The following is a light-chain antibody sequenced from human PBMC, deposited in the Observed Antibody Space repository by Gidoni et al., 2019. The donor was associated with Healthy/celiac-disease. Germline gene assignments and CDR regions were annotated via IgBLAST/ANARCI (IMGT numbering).Light chain of an antibody. CDR1: QPGSGNF. J-gene: IGKJ4*01. CDR2: DTS. Sequence: EIILTQSPGTLSVSPGERATLFCRATQPGSGNFLAWYQQKPGQPPSLLIYDTSRRATGVPDRFSGSGSGTDFSLLISRLQTEDSALYYCQQYGASPLTFGGGTRVEI. V-gene: IGKV3-20*01. CDR3: QQYGASPLT.